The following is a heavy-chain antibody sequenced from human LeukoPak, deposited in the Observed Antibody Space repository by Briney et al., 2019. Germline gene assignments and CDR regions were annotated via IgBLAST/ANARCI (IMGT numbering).Heavy chain of an antibody. D-gene: IGHD6-13*01. CDR2: IYYSGST. CDR1: GGSISSSSYY. J-gene: IGHJ4*02. V-gene: IGHV4-39*01. CDR3: ARQRTAGYSSSWSHYYFDY. Sequence: SETLSLTCTVSGGSISSSSYYWGWIRQPPGTGLEWIGSIYYSGSTYYNPSLKSRVTISVDTSKNQFSLKLSSVTAADTAVYYCARQRTAGYSSSWSHYYFDYWGQGTLVTVSS.